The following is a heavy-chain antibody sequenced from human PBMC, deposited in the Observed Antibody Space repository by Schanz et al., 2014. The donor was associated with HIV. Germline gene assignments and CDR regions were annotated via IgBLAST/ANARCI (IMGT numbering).Heavy chain of an antibody. J-gene: IGHJ6*02. V-gene: IGHV3-33*01. D-gene: IGHD6-13*01. Sequence: QVQLVESGGGVVQPGRSLRLSCAASGFTFSSYGMHWVRQAPGKGLEWVAVIWYDGSNKYYADSVKGRFTISRDNSKSTLYLQMSSLRPEDTAVYYCARTDHLASAGMDYYYGMDVWGQGTTVTVSS. CDR3: ARTDHLASAGMDYYYGMDV. CDR1: GFTFSSYG. CDR2: IWYDGSNK.